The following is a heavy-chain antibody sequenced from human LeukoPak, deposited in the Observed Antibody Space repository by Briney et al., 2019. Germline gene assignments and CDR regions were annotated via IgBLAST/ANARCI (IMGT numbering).Heavy chain of an antibody. CDR3: AKDRDIVVVPAAAEGSWFDP. CDR1: GFTFSSYS. CDR2: ISSSSSTI. V-gene: IGHV3-48*04. D-gene: IGHD2-2*01. Sequence: PGGSLRLSCAASGFTFSSYSMNWVRQAPGKGLEWVSYISSSSSTIYYADSVKGRFTISRDNAKNSLYLQMNSLRAEDTAVYYCAKDRDIVVVPAAAEGSWFDPWGQGTLVTVSS. J-gene: IGHJ5*02.